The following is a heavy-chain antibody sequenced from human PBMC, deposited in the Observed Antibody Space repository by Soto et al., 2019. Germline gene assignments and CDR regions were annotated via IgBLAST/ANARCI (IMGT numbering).Heavy chain of an antibody. CDR3: ASEDYGSAFDI. CDR2: IYSGGST. Sequence: EVQLVESGGGLVQPGGSLRLSYAASGFTVSSNYMSWVRQAPGKGLEWVSVIYSGGSTYYADSVKGRFTISRDNSKNTLYLQMNSLRAEDTAVYYCASEDYGSAFDIWGQGTMVTVSS. V-gene: IGHV3-66*01. D-gene: IGHD4-17*01. J-gene: IGHJ3*02. CDR1: GFTVSSNY.